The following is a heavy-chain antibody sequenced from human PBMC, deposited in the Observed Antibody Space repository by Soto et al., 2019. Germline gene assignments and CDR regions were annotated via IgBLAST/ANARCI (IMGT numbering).Heavy chain of an antibody. CDR1: GGSISSGDYY. Sequence: SETLSLTCTVSGGSISSGDYYWSWIRQPPGKGLEWIGYIYYNGKTRYNPSLQSRLTISVDTSKNEFFLKLDSVTAADTAVYYCSRTYFYGSESCRNFDYWGQGTLVTVSS. CDR3: SRTYFYGSESCRNFDY. D-gene: IGHD3-10*01. CDR2: IYYNGKT. V-gene: IGHV4-30-4*01. J-gene: IGHJ4*02.